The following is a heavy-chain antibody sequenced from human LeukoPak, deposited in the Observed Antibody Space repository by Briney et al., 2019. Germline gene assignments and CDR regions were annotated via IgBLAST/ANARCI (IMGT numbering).Heavy chain of an antibody. J-gene: IGHJ6*02. CDR1: GFTFSSYA. CDR2: ISGSGGST. Sequence: GGSLRPSCAASGFTFSSYAMSWVRQAPGKGLEWVSAISGSGGSTYYADSVKGRFTISRDNSKNTLYLQMNSLRAEDTAVYYCAKDRGSGVLYYYGMDVWGQGTTVTVSS. CDR3: AKDRGSGVLYYYGMDV. D-gene: IGHD6-19*01. V-gene: IGHV3-23*01.